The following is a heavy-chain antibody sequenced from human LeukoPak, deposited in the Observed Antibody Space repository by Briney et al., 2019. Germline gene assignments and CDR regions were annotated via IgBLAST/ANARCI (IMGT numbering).Heavy chain of an antibody. J-gene: IGHJ4*02. V-gene: IGHV4-34*01. CDR3: ASGWLQASFDY. Sequence: SETLSLTCTVSGGSISSYYWSWIRQPPGKGLEWIGEINHSGSTNYNPSLKSRVTISVDTSKNQFSLKLSSVTAADTAVYYCASGWLQASFDYWGQGTLVTVSS. CDR2: INHSGST. CDR1: GGSISSYY. D-gene: IGHD5-24*01.